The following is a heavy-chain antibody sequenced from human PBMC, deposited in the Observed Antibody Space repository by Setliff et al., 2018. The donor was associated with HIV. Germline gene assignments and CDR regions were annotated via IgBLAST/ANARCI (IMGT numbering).Heavy chain of an antibody. CDR1: GDSLSNYV. CDR3: ARGRKQPITIFGVVSRNVAHYFDY. D-gene: IGHD3-3*01. Sequence: SVKVSCKASGDSLSNYVITWVRRAPGQGLEWMGGIVPLFGTTNYAQNFQGRLTITTDQIMTTAYMELTSLRSEDTAVYYCARGRKQPITIFGVVSRNVAHYFDYWGQGTLVTVSS. CDR2: IVPLFGTT. J-gene: IGHJ4*02. V-gene: IGHV1-69*05.